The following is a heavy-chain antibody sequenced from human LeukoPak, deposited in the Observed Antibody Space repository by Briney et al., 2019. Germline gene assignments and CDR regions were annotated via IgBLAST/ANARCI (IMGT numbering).Heavy chain of an antibody. CDR3: AAPTVTTQGAFDI. CDR2: IYYSGST. V-gene: IGHV4-30-4*01. J-gene: IGHJ3*02. CDR1: GGSISSGDYY. D-gene: IGHD4-17*01. Sequence: SQTLSLTSTVSGGSISSGDYYWSWIRQPPGKGLEWIGYIYYSGSTYYNPSLKSRVTISVDTSKNQFSLKLSSVTAADTAVYYCAAPTVTTQGAFDIWGQGTMVTVSS.